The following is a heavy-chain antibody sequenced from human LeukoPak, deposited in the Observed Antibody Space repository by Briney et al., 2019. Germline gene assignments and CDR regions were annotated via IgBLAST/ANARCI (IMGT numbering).Heavy chain of an antibody. CDR3: TTILTVTSDY. D-gene: IGHD4-17*01. J-gene: IGHJ4*02. CDR1: GFTFSNAW. V-gene: IGHV3-15*01. CDR2: IKSKTDGGTT. Sequence: AGGSLRLSRAASGFTFSNAWMSWVRQAPGKGLEWVGRIKSKTDGGTTDYAAPVKGRFTISRDDSKNTLYLQMNSLKAEDTAVYYCTTILTVTSDYWGQGTLVTVSS.